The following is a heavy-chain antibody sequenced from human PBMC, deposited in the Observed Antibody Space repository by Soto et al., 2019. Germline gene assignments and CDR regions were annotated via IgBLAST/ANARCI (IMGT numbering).Heavy chain of an antibody. V-gene: IGHV3-48*02. Sequence: EVQVVESGGGLVQPGGSLRLSCAASGFTFSSNSMNWVRQAPGKGLEWISYISSSRSTIYADSVKGRFTISRDNAKNSLSLQLHCLRDEDTAVYYCARVIWSGHLTSDLWGQGTMVTVSS. CDR1: GFTFSSNS. CDR3: ARVIWSGHLTSDL. D-gene: IGHD3-3*01. J-gene: IGHJ5*02. CDR2: ISSSRSTI.